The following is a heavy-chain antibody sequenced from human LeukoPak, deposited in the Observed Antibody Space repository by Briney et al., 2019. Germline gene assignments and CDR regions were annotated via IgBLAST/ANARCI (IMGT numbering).Heavy chain of an antibody. CDR3: ARDVEAAFCTTSTCYDPVFDY. J-gene: IGHJ4*02. CDR1: GYSFTNYG. Sequence: GASVKVSCKASGYSFTNYGISWVRQAPGQGLEWMGWISAYNGNTNYARKFQGRVTMTTDTSTSTAYMYLTSLGSDDTAVYYCARDVEAAFCTTSTCYDPVFDYWGQGTLVTVSS. V-gene: IGHV1-18*01. D-gene: IGHD2-2*01. CDR2: ISAYNGNT.